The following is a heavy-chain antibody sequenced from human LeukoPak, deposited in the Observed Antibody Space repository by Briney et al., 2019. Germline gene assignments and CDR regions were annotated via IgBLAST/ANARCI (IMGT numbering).Heavy chain of an antibody. Sequence: GGSLRLSCATSGFTFRDYAMHWVRQAPGKGLEWVAVIRSDGSNKYGADSLKGRFTVSRDNSKKTLYLQMNSLKPEDTAIYYCAKESYGDYVSLYWGQGTLVTVSS. V-gene: IGHV3-30*02. J-gene: IGHJ4*02. CDR1: GFTFRDYA. D-gene: IGHD4-17*01. CDR2: IRSDGSNK. CDR3: AKESYGDYVSLY.